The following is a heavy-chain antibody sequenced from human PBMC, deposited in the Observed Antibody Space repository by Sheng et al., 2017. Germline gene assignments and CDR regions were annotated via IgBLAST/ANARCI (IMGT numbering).Heavy chain of an antibody. D-gene: IGHD5-18*01. CDR2: ISYDGSNK. J-gene: IGHJ4*01. Sequence: QVQLVESGGGVVQPGRSLRLSCAASGFTFSSYGMHWVRQAPGKGLEWVAVISYDGSNKYYADSVKGRFTISRDNSKNTLYLQMNSLRAEDTAVYYCAKIHFGYSYGYVWDYWG. V-gene: IGHV3-30*18. CDR1: GFTFSSYG. CDR3: AKIHFGYSYGYVWDY.